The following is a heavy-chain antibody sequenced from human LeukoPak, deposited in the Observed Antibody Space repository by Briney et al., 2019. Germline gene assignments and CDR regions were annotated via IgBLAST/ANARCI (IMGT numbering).Heavy chain of an antibody. CDR1: GFTFSSYG. D-gene: IGHD4-23*01. Sequence: GGSLRLSCAASGFTFSSYGMHWVRQAPGKGLEWVAVIWYDGSNKYYADSVKGRFTISRDNSKNTLYLQMNSLRAEDTAVYYCAKDIDYGGNSGLDVWGEGTTVTVSS. CDR2: IWYDGSNK. CDR3: AKDIDYGGNSGLDV. J-gene: IGHJ6*04. V-gene: IGHV3-33*06.